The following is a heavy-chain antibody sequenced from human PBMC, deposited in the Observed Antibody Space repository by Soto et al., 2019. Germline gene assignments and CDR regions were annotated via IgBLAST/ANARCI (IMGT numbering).Heavy chain of an antibody. Sequence: QVQLVQSGAEVKKPGASVKVSCKASGYTFTSYGISWVRQAPGQGLEWMGWINAYNGNTTYAQKLQGRVTMTTDTPTSTAYLALRSLRSDDTAVYYCARAPVAGTYFDYWGQGTLVTVSS. D-gene: IGHD6-19*01. CDR3: ARAPVAGTYFDY. CDR1: GYTFTSYG. CDR2: INAYNGNT. V-gene: IGHV1-18*01. J-gene: IGHJ4*02.